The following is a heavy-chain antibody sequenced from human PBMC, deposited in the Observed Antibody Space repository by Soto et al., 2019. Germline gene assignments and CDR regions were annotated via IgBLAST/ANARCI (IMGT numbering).Heavy chain of an antibody. CDR1: GGTFGSYA. V-gene: IGHV1-69*01. Sequence: QVQLVQSGAEVKKPGSSVKVSCKASGGTFGSYAISWVRQAPGQGLEWMGGIIPIFGTANYAQKFQGRVTIPADESTRIAYMELSSLRSEDTAVYYCAKDTRRYCTAGTCVPGFDPWGQGTLVTVSS. D-gene: IGHD2-8*02. J-gene: IGHJ5*02. CDR3: AKDTRRYCTAGTCVPGFDP. CDR2: IIPIFGTA.